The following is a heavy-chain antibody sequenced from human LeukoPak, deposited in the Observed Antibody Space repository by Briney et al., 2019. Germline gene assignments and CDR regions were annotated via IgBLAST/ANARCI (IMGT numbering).Heavy chain of an antibody. CDR3: ARDYEVPPHCGGTTRDGTFDI. CDR2: IAAANGYT. Sequence: ASVKVSCKASGYNFITYGINWVRQAPGQGLEWMGWIAAANGYTNYAQDLQGRLTMTTDTSTNTAYMELRSLTYDDTAIYYCARDYEVPPHCGGTTRDGTFDIWGQGTLVTVSS. D-gene: IGHD2-21*01. CDR1: GYNFITYG. V-gene: IGHV1-18*01. J-gene: IGHJ3*02.